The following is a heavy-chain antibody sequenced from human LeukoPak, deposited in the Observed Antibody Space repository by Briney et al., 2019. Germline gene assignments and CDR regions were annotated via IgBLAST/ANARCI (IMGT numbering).Heavy chain of an antibody. CDR3: ASAGPGLQFLEWLPHYDY. V-gene: IGHV3-21*01. CDR2: ISSSSSYI. D-gene: IGHD3-3*01. J-gene: IGHJ4*02. CDR1: GFTFTIDR. Sequence: GGSLRLSCAASGFTFTIDRMSWVRQAPGKGLEWVSSISSSSSYIYYADSVKGRFTISRDNAKNSLYLQMNSLRAEDTAVYYCASAGPGLQFLEWLPHYDYWGQGTLVTVSS.